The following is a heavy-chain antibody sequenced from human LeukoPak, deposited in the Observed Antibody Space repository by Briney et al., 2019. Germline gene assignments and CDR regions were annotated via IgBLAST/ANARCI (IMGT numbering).Heavy chain of an antibody. CDR1: GFNFSSYS. CDR2: ISSSSNYI. Sequence: KPGGSLRLSCAASGFNFSSYSMNWVRQAPGEGLEWVSSISSSSNYIYYADSVKGRFTISRDNAKNSLYLQMNSLRAEDTALYYCARGPNTGSYWFDYWGQGTLVTVSS. V-gene: IGHV3-21*01. CDR3: ARGPNTGSYWFDY. J-gene: IGHJ4*02. D-gene: IGHD1-26*01.